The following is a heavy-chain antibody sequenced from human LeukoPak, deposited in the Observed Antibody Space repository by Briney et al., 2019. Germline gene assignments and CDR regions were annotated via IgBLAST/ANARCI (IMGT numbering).Heavy chain of an antibody. CDR1: GYTFTSYG. CDR3: ARGQIYGSGSYHVVLDFDY. D-gene: IGHD3-10*01. Sequence: ASVKVSCKASGYTFTSYGISWVRQAPGQGLEWMGWISAYNGNTNYAQKLQGRVTMTTDTSTSTVYMELRSLRSDDTAVYYCARGQIYGSGSYHVVLDFDYWGQGTLVTVSS. CDR2: ISAYNGNT. V-gene: IGHV1-18*01. J-gene: IGHJ4*02.